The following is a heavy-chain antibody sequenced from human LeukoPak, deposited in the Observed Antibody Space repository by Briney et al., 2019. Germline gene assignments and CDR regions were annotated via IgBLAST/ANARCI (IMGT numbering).Heavy chain of an antibody. CDR2: IYYSGGT. CDR1: GGSISSYY. CDR3: ARVPYLYGSGSYYYYYMDV. Sequence: PSETLSLTCTVSGGSISSYYWSWIRHPPGKGLEWIGYIYYSGGTNYSPSHKSRVTISVDTSKNQFSLKLSSVTAADTAVYYCARVPYLYGSGSYYYYYMDVWGKGTTVTVSS. D-gene: IGHD3-10*01. J-gene: IGHJ6*03. V-gene: IGHV4-59*01.